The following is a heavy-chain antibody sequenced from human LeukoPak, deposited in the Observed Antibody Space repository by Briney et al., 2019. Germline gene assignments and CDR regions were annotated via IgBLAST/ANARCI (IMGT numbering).Heavy chain of an antibody. CDR3: ARRVTGYFPNWFDP. CDR1: GGSISSSSYY. D-gene: IGHD3-9*01. V-gene: IGHV4-39*01. J-gene: IGHJ5*02. CDR2: ISYSGST. Sequence: SETLSLTCTVSGGSISSSSYYWGWIRQPPGKGLEWTGSISYSGSTYYNPSLKSRVTMSVDTSKNQFSLKLSSVTAADTAVYYCARRVTGYFPNWFDPWGQGTLVTVSS.